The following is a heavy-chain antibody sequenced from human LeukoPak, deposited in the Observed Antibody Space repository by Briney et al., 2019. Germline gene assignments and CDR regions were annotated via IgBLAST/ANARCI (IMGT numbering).Heavy chain of an antibody. CDR1: GYTFTGYY. J-gene: IGHJ4*02. CDR2: INPNSGGT. D-gene: IGHD1-26*01. Sequence: ASVKVSCKASGYTFTGYYMHWVRQAPGQGLEWMGWINPNSGGTNYAQKFQGRVTMTRNTSISTAYMELSSLRSEDTAVYYCARVSGSYPVDYWGQGTLVTVSS. V-gene: IGHV1-2*02. CDR3: ARVSGSYPVDY.